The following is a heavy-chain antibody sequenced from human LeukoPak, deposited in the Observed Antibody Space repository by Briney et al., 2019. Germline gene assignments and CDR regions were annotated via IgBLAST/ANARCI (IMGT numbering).Heavy chain of an antibody. CDR2: ISGSGGST. V-gene: IGHV3-23*01. CDR3: AKDGSEIFGVVIIPYYFDY. J-gene: IGHJ4*02. Sequence: PGGSLRLSCAASGFTFSSYAMSWVRQAPGKGLEWVSAISGSGGSTYYADSVKGRLTISRDNSKNTLYLQMNSLRAEDTAVYYCAKDGSEIFGVVIIPYYFDYWGQGTLVTVSS. CDR1: GFTFSSYA. D-gene: IGHD3-3*01.